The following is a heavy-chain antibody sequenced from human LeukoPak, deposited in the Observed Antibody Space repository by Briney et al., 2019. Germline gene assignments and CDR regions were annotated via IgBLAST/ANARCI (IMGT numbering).Heavy chain of an antibody. CDR3: ASNIAVQPNWFAP. J-gene: IGHJ5*02. CDR1: GFTFSTYW. Sequence: PGGSLRLSCTASGFTFSTYWMNWVRQAPGKGLEWVANINQDGSEKFYVDSVKGRFTISRDNAKNSLYLQMNSLRAEDTAFYYCASNIAVQPNWFAPWGQGTLVTVSS. CDR2: INQDGSEK. V-gene: IGHV3-7*02. D-gene: IGHD6-19*01.